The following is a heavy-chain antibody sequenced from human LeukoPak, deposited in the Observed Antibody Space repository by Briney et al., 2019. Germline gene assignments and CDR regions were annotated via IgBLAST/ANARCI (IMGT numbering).Heavy chain of an antibody. V-gene: IGHV4-39*07. CDR3: ARGYYYGSGPSWFDP. D-gene: IGHD3-10*01. CDR1: GGSISSSSYY. Sequence: SGTLSLTCAVSGGSISSSSYYWGWIRQPPGKGLEWIGSIYYSGSTYYNPSLKSRVTISVDTSKNQFSLKLSSVTAADTAVYYCARGYYYGSGPSWFDPWGQGTLVTVSS. CDR2: IYYSGST. J-gene: IGHJ5*02.